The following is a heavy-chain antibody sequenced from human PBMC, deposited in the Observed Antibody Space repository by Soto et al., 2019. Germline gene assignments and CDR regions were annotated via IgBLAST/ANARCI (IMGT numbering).Heavy chain of an antibody. CDR3: VKDIPYYYDSSGYGVFDI. CDR2: ISASGGTT. CDR1: GFTFSSYA. V-gene: IGHV3-23*01. D-gene: IGHD3-22*01. Sequence: GGSLRLSCAASGFTFSSYAMSWARQAPGKGLEWVSFISASGGTTYYVDSVKGRFTISRGNSKNTLYLQMSSLRAEDTAVYYCVKDIPYYYDSSGYGVFDIWGQGTMVTVSS. J-gene: IGHJ3*02.